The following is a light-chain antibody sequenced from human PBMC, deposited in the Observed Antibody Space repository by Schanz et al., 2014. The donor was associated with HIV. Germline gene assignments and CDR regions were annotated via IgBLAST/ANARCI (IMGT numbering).Light chain of an antibody. J-gene: IGKJ2*01. V-gene: IGKV1-17*01. CDR1: QGIGND. CDR2: AAS. Sequence: DIQMTQSPSSLSASVGDRVTITCRASQGIGNDLGWYQQRPGKAPKRLIYAASTLQSGVPSRFVGGGSGTSFTLTITSLQPDDFATYYCQQCVTYPYTFGQGTKLDIK. CDR3: QQCVTYPYT.